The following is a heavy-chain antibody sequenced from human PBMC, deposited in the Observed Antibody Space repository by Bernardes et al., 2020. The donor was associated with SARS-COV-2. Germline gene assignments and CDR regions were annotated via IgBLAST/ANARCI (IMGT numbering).Heavy chain of an antibody. CDR3: ARGEYYDSSGYYYEAAFDI. CDR1: GFTVSSNS. CDR2: IYGGDYT. Sequence: VGSLRLSCAASGFTVSSNSMSWVRQAPGKGLEWVSLIYGGDYTYYADSVKGRFTISRDTSKNTLYLQMNSLRAEDTAVYFCARGEYYDSSGYYYEAAFDIWGQGTMVTVSS. V-gene: IGHV3-66*01. D-gene: IGHD3-22*01. J-gene: IGHJ3*02.